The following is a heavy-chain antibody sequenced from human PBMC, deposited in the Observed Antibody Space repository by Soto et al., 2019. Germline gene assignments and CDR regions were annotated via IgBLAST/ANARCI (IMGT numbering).Heavy chain of an antibody. CDR1: GFTFSSYA. CDR3: ARDRGVYYDVWRVSRWRFGMDV. V-gene: IGHV3-30-3*01. D-gene: IGHD3-3*01. Sequence: PGLSLRLSCAASGFTFSSYAMQCVLQGPGKGLEWVAVISYDGSNKYYADSVKGRFTMSRDNSKNTLYLQMNSLRAEDTAVYYWARDRGVYYDVWRVSRWRFGMDVWAQGTTVTVSS. J-gene: IGHJ6*02. CDR2: ISYDGSNK.